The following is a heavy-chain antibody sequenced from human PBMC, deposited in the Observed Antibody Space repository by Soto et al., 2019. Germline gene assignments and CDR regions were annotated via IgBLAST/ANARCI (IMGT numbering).Heavy chain of an antibody. CDR3: VRILVWFGEPTPSYYFDY. D-gene: IGHD3-10*01. CDR1: GFSLSNARMG. V-gene: IGHV2-26*01. Sequence: QVTLKESGPVLVKPTETLTLTCTVSGFSLSNARMGVSWIRQPPGKALEWLAHIFSNDEKSYSTSLKSRLTISKDTSKSQVVLTMTNMDPVDTATYYCVRILVWFGEPTPSYYFDYWGQGTLVTVSS. CDR2: IFSNDEK. J-gene: IGHJ4*02.